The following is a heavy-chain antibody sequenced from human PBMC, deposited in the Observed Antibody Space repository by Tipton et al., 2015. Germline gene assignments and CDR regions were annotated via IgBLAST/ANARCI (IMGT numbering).Heavy chain of an antibody. CDR2: ISGSGYYT. D-gene: IGHD3-22*01. CDR3: AKVQYYYDSSGPYSFDH. V-gene: IGHV3-23*01. CDR1: GFTFSSYA. J-gene: IGHJ4*02. Sequence: SLRLSCAASGFTFSSYAMSWVRQAPGKGLEWVSGISGSGYYTYYADSVKGRFTISRDNSKNTLSLQMNSLRAEDTAVYYCAKVQYYYDSSGPYSFDHWGQGTLVTVSS.